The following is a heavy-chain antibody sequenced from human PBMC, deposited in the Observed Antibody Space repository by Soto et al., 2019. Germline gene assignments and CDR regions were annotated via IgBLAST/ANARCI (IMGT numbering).Heavy chain of an antibody. CDR2: INPSGGST. Sequence: QVQLVQSGVEVKKPGASVKVSSKASGYTFTDYRMIWVRQAPGQGLEWMGIINPSGGSTDYAPNFQGRVTLTRDSFTSTVYMELSNLRSEDTAVYYCARPAGRLANWFDPWGQGTLVTVSS. CDR1: GYTFTDYR. V-gene: IGHV1-46*01. J-gene: IGHJ5*02. D-gene: IGHD6-6*01. CDR3: ARPAGRLANWFDP.